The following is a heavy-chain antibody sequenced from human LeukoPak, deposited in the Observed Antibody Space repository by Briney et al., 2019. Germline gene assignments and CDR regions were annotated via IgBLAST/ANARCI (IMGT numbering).Heavy chain of an antibody. CDR2: ISYDGSNK. CDR3: ARDFEWLRSGYFDY. D-gene: IGHD5-12*01. Sequence: PGGSLRLSCAASGXTFSSYAMHWVRQAPGKGLESVAVISYDGSNKYYADSVKGRFTISRDNSKNTLYLQMNSLRAEDTAVYYCARDFEWLRSGYFDYWGQGTLVTVSS. J-gene: IGHJ4*02. CDR1: GXTFSSYA. V-gene: IGHV3-30-3*01.